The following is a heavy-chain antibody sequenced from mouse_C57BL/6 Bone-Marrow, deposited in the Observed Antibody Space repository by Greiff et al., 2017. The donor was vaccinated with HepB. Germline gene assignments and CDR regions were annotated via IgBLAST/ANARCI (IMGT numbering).Heavy chain of an antibody. J-gene: IGHJ3*01. CDR1: GYSITSGYY. Sequence: EVQLVESGPGLVKPSQSLSLTCSVTGYSITSGYYWNWIRQFPGNKLEWMGYISYDGSNNYNTSLKNRISITRDTSKNQFFLKLNSVTTEDTATYYCARYDGYYLAWFAYWGQGTLVTVSA. CDR2: ISYDGSN. D-gene: IGHD2-3*01. CDR3: ARYDGYYLAWFAY. V-gene: IGHV3-6*01.